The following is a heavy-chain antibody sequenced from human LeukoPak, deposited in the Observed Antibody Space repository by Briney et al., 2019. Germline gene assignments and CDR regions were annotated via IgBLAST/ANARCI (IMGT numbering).Heavy chain of an antibody. CDR2: VYYSGNT. CDR1: GGSISSSSYY. CDR3: ARLPIAAAEKGAFDI. Sequence: SETLSLTCPVSGGSISSSSYYWGWIRQPPGKGLEWIGTVYYSGNTYYNPSLQSRVTISVDTSKNQFSLRLSSVTAADTAVYYCARLPIAAAEKGAFDIWGQGTMVTVSS. J-gene: IGHJ3*02. V-gene: IGHV4-39*01. D-gene: IGHD6-13*01.